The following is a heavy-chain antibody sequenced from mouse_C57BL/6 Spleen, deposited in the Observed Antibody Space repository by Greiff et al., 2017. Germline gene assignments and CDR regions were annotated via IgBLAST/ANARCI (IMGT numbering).Heavy chain of an antibody. CDR2: IYPGDGDT. D-gene: IGHD1-1*01. CDR3: ARWSITTGVEYFDV. V-gene: IGHV1-82*01. CDR1: GYAFSSSW. Sequence: VKLQESGPELVKPGASVKISCKASGYAFSSSWMNWVKQRPGKGLEWIGRIYPGDGDTIYNGKFKGKATLTADKSSSTAYMQLSSLTSEDAAVYFCARWSITTGVEYFDVWGTGTTVTVSS. J-gene: IGHJ1*03.